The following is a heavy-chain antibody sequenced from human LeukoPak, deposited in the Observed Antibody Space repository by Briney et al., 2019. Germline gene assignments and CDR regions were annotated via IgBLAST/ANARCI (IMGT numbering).Heavy chain of an antibody. CDR2: INPNSGGT. CDR3: ARVDLSGSYSDY. CDR1: GYSFTGYY. V-gene: IGHV1-2*02. D-gene: IGHD1-26*01. J-gene: IGHJ4*02. Sequence: GASVKVSCKASGYSFTGYYIHWVRQAPGQGLEWMGWINPNSGGTNHAQKFQGRVTMTRDTSISTAYMELSRLRSDDTAVYYCARVDLSGSYSDYWGQGTLVTVSS.